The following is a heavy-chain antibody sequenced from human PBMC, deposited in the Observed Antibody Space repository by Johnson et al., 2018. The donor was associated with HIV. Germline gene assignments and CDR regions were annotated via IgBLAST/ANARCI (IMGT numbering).Heavy chain of an antibody. Sequence: VQLVESGGGLVRPGGSLRLSCAASGFTFSDYYMTWIRQAPGKGLEWLSYISSSGVTTYYAESLKGRFTISRDNSKNTLYLQMNSLRVEDTAVYYCARGSRYTYDNDDAYLLHAFDFWGQGTMVTVSS. CDR3: ARGSRYTYDNDDAYLLHAFDF. CDR2: ISSSGVTT. J-gene: IGHJ3*01. V-gene: IGHV3-11*04. D-gene: IGHD3-22*01. CDR1: GFTFSDYY.